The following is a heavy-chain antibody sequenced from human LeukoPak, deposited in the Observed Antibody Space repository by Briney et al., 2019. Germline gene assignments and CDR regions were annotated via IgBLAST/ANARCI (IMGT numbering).Heavy chain of an antibody. CDR2: INHSGST. CDR3: ARGREDIVVVVAATLYGMDV. V-gene: IGHV4-34*01. CDR1: GGSFSGYY. J-gene: IGHJ6*02. D-gene: IGHD2-15*01. Sequence: SETLSLTCAVYGGSFSGYYWSWIRRPPGKGLEWIGEINHSGSTNYNPSLKSRVTISVDTSKNQFSLKLSSVTAADTAVYYCARGREDIVVVVAATLYGMDVWGQGTTVTASS.